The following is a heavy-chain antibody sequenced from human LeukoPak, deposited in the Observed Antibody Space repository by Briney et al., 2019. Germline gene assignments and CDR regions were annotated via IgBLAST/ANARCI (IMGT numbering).Heavy chain of an antibody. V-gene: IGHV3-53*01. Sequence: GGSLRLSCAASGFIVSGDFMSWVRQAPGKGLEWVSVIYSDGSTYYADSVKGRFTVSRDNSKNTLDLQMTGLRAEDTAVYYCARERGRGRDSPWFDYWGQGTLVTVSS. J-gene: IGHJ4*02. CDR2: IYSDGST. CDR1: GFIVSGDF. CDR3: ARERGRGRDSPWFDY. D-gene: IGHD1-26*01.